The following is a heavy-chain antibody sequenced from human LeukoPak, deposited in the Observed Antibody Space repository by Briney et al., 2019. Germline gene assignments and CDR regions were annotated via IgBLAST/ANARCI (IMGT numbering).Heavy chain of an antibody. Sequence: ASVKVSCKAPGYTFTGYYMHWVRQAPGQGLEWMGWINPNSGGTNYAQKFQGRVTMTRVTSISTAYMELSRLRSDDTAVYYCARGLVATMGYYYMDVWGKGTTVTVSS. CDR2: INPNSGGT. D-gene: IGHD5-12*01. CDR1: GYTFTGYY. V-gene: IGHV1-2*02. J-gene: IGHJ6*03. CDR3: ARGLVATMGYYYMDV.